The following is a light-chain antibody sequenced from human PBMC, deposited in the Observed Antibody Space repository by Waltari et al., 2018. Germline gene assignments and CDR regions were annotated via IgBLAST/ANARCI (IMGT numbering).Light chain of an antibody. J-gene: IGLJ3*02. CDR3: NSYTGISSLV. CDR2: CVI. Sequence: WYLQYPVKCPRLLMYCVIDRPSGVSSRFSGSKSGSTASLTISVLQADVEAEYFCNSYTGISSLVFGGGTKLTVL. V-gene: IGLV2-14*04.